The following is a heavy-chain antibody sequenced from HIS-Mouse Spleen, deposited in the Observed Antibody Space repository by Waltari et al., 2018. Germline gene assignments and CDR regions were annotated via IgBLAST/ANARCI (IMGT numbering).Heavy chain of an antibody. J-gene: IGHJ3*02. CDR2: IIPILGIA. CDR1: GGTVSSYA. D-gene: IGHD6-13*01. V-gene: IGHV1-69*04. CDR3: ARDKGIAAASAFDI. Sequence: QVQLVQSGAEVKKPGSSVKVSCKASGGTVSSYAISWVRQAPGQGLEWMGRIIPILGIANYAQKFQGRVTITADKSTSTAYMELSSLRSEDTAVYYCARDKGIAAASAFDIWGQGTMVTVSS.